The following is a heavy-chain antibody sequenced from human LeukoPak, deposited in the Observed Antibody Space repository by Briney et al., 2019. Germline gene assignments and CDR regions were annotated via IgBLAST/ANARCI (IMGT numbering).Heavy chain of an antibody. J-gene: IGHJ4*02. CDR2: INDSGST. V-gene: IGHV4-34*01. CDR1: GGSFSGYY. CDR3: ARADYDFWSGYFKVRGLDY. Sequence: PSETLSLTCAVYGGSFSGYYWSWIRQPPGKGLEWIGEINDSGSTNYNPSLKSRVTISVDTSKNQFSLKLSSVTAADTAVYYCARADYDFWSGYFKVRGLDYWGQGTLVTVSS. D-gene: IGHD3-3*01.